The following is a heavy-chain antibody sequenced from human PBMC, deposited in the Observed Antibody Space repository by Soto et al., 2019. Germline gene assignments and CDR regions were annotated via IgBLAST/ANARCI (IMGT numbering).Heavy chain of an antibody. CDR3: AKIRDYYDSSGYPPYFFDY. Sequence: EVQLLESGGGLVQPGGSLRLSCAASGFTFSNYVMNWVRQAPGKGLEWVSAITGSGGSTYYADSVKGRFTMSRDDPKNTLYLQMNSPRAEDTAVYYCAKIRDYYDSSGYPPYFFDYWGQGTLVTVSS. V-gene: IGHV3-23*01. D-gene: IGHD3-22*01. J-gene: IGHJ4*02. CDR2: ITGSGGST. CDR1: GFTFSNYV.